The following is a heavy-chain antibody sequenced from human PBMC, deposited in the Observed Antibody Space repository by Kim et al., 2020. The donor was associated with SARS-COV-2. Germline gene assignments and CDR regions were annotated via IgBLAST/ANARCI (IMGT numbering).Heavy chain of an antibody. CDR2: ISAYNGNT. CDR3: ARTLGVRYFDWYSDY. Sequence: ASVKVSCKASGYTFTSYGISWVRQAPGQGLEWMGWISAYNGNTNYAQKLQGRVTMTTDTSTSTAYMELRSLRSDDTAVYYCARTLGVRYFDWYSDYWGQGTLVTVSS. CDR1: GYTFTSYG. V-gene: IGHV1-18*04. J-gene: IGHJ4*02. D-gene: IGHD3-9*01.